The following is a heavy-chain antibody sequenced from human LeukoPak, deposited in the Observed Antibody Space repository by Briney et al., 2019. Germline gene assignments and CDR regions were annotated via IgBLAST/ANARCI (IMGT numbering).Heavy chain of an antibody. D-gene: IGHD4-11*01. CDR1: GFTFSSYG. CDR2: IRYDGSNK. V-gene: IGHV3-30*02. Sequence: PGGSLRLSCAASGFTFSSYGMHWFRQAPGKGLEWVAFIRYDGSNKYYADSVKGRFTISRDNSKNTLYLQMNSMRAEDTAVYYCAKDRAPVDNYPPYNWFDPWGQGTLVTVSS. CDR3: AKDRAPVDNYPPYNWFDP. J-gene: IGHJ5*02.